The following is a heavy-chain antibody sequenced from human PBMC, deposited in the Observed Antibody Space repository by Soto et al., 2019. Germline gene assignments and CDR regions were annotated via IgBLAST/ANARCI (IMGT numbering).Heavy chain of an antibody. CDR1: GGSISSSSYY. CDR3: ARDLRLDYGRYYYYYMDV. V-gene: IGHV3-11*01. J-gene: IGHJ6*03. D-gene: IGHD4-17*01. Sequence: PSETLSLTCTVSGGSISSSSYYWGWIRQAPGKRLEWVSYISSSGSTIYYADSVKGRFTISRDNAKNSLYLQMNSLRAEDTAVYYCARDLRLDYGRYYYYYMDVWGKGTTVTVSS. CDR2: ISSSGSTI.